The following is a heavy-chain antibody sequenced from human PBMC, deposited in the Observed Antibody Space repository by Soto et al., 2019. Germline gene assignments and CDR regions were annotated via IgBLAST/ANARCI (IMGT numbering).Heavy chain of an antibody. J-gene: IGHJ4*02. CDR1: GFTFSNYA. Sequence: QVQLVESGGGVVQPGRSLRLSSAASGFTFSNYAMHWVRQAPGKGLEWVAVISYDGSNQSYADSVKSRFTISRDNSKNTLYLQMSSLRGEDTAVYYCARAASGSFYGGPDYWGQGTLVTVSS. V-gene: IGHV3-30-3*01. D-gene: IGHD1-26*01. CDR2: ISYDGSNQ. CDR3: ARAASGSFYGGPDY.